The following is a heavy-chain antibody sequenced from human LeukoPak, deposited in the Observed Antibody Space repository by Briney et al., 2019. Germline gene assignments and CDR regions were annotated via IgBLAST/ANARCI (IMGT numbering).Heavy chain of an antibody. D-gene: IGHD1-26*01. CDR2: IIPIFGTA. V-gene: IGHV1-69*13. CDR3: ARGKWELPPAWYFDY. CDR1: GGTFSSYA. Sequence: SVKVSCTASGGTFSSYAISWVRQAPGQGLEWMGGIIPIFGTANYAQKFQGRVTITADESTSTAYMELSSLRSEDTAVYYCARGKWELPPAWYFDYWGQGTLVTVSS. J-gene: IGHJ4*02.